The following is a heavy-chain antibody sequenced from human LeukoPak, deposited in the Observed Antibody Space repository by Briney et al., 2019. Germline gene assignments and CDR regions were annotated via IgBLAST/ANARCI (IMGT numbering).Heavy chain of an antibody. CDR3: ARGGAFDI. CDR2: ISYDGSNK. V-gene: IGHV3-30-3*01. J-gene: IGHJ3*02. Sequence: GGSLRLSCAASGFTFSSYAMHWVRQAPGKGLEWVAVISYDGSNKYYADSVKGRFTISRDNSKNTLYLQMNSLRAEDTAVYYCARGGAFDIWGQGTMVTVSS. CDR1: GFTFSSYA.